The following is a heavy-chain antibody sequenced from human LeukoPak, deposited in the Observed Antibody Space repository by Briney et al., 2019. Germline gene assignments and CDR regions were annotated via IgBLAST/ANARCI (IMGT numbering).Heavy chain of an antibody. J-gene: IGHJ4*02. V-gene: IGHV3-7*01. CDR3: ARETPDSSGWD. CDR2: IKQDGSQK. D-gene: IGHD6-19*01. Sequence: GGSLRLSCAASGSTFSSNWMSWVRQAPGKGLEWVANIKQDGSQKNYVDSVKGRFTISRDNAKNSLYLQMNSLRAEDTAVYYCARETPDSSGWDWGQGTLVTVSS. CDR1: GSTFSSNW.